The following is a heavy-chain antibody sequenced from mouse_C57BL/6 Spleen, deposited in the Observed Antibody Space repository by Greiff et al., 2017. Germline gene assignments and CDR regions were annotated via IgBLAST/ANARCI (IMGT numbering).Heavy chain of an antibody. J-gene: IGHJ1*03. V-gene: IGHV6-3*01. CDR3: TVRSSWYFDV. Sequence: EVKVVESGGGLVQPGGSMKLSCVASGFTFSNYWMNWVRQSPEKGLEWVAQIRLKSDNYATHYAESVKGRFTISREDSKSSVYLQMNNLRAEDTGIYYCTVRSSWYFDVWGTGTTVTVSS. D-gene: IGHD1-3*01. CDR1: GFTFSNYW. CDR2: IRLKSDNYAT.